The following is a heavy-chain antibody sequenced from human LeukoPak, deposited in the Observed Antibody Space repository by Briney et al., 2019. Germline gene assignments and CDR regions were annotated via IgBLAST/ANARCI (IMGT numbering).Heavy chain of an antibody. CDR3: ASGGSYLSYFDY. CDR2: INHSGST. Sequence: PSETLSLTCAVYGGSFSGYYWSWIRQPPGKGLEWIGEINHSGSTNYNPSLKSRVTISVDTSKNQFSLKLSSVTAADTAVYYCASGGSYLSYFDYWGQGTLVTVSS. V-gene: IGHV4-34*01. D-gene: IGHD1-26*01. CDR1: GGSFSGYY. J-gene: IGHJ4*02.